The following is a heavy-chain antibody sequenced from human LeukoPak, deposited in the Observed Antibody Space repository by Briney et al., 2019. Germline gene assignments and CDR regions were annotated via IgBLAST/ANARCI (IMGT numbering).Heavy chain of an antibody. D-gene: IGHD6-13*01. CDR3: AKEKAAPHDY. CDR2: IMYDGSNK. Sequence: PGGSLRLSCAASGFTISSYGMHGVRQAPGKGVERVAFIMYDGSNKYYADSVKGRFTISGDNSKNTLYLQMNSLRAEDTAVYYCAKEKAAPHDYWGQGTLVTVSS. J-gene: IGHJ4*02. CDR1: GFTISSYG. V-gene: IGHV3-30*02.